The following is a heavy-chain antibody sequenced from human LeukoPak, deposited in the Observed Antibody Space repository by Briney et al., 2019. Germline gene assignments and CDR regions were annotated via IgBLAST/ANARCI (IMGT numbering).Heavy chain of an antibody. Sequence: GVSLRLSCAASGFTFSSYATIWVRQAAGKGLEWVSLISVCGGGTCYIHTEWRGFTISRNNPKNTLYLQSNRLRADDTAVYYCAKGSSGWNGDHFDYWGQGTLVTVSS. D-gene: IGHD6-19*01. J-gene: IGHJ4*02. CDR1: GFTFSSYA. CDR2: ISVCGGGT. CDR3: AKGSSGWNGDHFDY. V-gene: IGHV3-23*01.